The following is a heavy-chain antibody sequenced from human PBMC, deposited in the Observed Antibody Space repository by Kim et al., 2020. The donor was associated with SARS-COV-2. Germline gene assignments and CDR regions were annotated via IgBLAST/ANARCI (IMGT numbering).Heavy chain of an antibody. V-gene: IGHV1-18*01. CDR3: VSGTWGEVNDY. Sequence: ASVKVSCKTSGYIFSIYGFSWVRQAPGQGLEWMGWINTKDGDTKYVQKFQDRVTMTTDSSTSTAYMELRSLKFDDTAVYYCVSGTWGEVNDYWGQGTLVT. D-gene: IGHD3-16*01. CDR1: GYIFSIYG. CDR2: INTKDGDT. J-gene: IGHJ4*02.